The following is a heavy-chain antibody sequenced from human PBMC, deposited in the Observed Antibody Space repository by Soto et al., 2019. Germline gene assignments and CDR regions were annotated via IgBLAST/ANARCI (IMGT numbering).Heavy chain of an antibody. D-gene: IGHD3-16*01. CDR2: VIPLFDTA. Sequence: QVQVVQSAAEVKKPGSSVKVSCKVSGGIFTNNAISWVRQAPGQGLEWLGGVIPLFDTAYYAQIFRGRLRISADGHTTTAYMELSGLTSADTAVYFCATGGHNDGYNFYPGMDVWGQGTTVTVS. V-gene: IGHV1-69*01. CDR1: GGIFTNNA. J-gene: IGHJ6*02. CDR3: ATGGHNDGYNFYPGMDV.